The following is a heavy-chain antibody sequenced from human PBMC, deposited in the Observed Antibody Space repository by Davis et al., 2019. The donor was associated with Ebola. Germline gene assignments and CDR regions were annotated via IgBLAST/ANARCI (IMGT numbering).Heavy chain of an antibody. CDR3: ASGGITMVVVPLDYNFYAMDV. V-gene: IGHV1-2*06. J-gene: IGHJ6*02. Sequence: SDPVPCQPSQYTFPAHYIHWARQAPGQRLEWIGRIDPHSGGTNYAQKFRGRVTMTRDTSIRTAYMELSSLRSDDTAVYYCASGGITMVVVPLDYNFYAMDVWGQGTTVTVSS. CDR1: QYTFPAHY. CDR2: IDPHSGGT. D-gene: IGHD3-22*01.